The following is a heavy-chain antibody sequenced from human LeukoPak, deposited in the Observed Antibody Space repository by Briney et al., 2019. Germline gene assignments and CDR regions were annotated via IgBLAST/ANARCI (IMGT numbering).Heavy chain of an antibody. Sequence: PGTSLRLSCAASGFTFSSYGMHWVRQAPGKGLEWVAVISYDGSNKYYADSVKGRFAISRDKSKSTLNLQMNSLRAEDTAVYYCAKEFRQMTNFDYWGQGTLVTVPS. V-gene: IGHV3-30*18. CDR3: AKEFRQMTNFDY. D-gene: IGHD5-24*01. CDR2: ISYDGSNK. J-gene: IGHJ4*02. CDR1: GFTFSSYG.